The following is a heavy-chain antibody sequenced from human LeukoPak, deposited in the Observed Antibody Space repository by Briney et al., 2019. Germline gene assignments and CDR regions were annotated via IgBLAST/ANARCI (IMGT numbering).Heavy chain of an antibody. V-gene: IGHV1-69*05. Sequence: GASVKVSCKASGGTFSSYAISWVRQAPGQGLEWMGGIIPIFGTANYAQKFQGRVTITTDESTSTAYMELSSVRSEDTAVYYCARGVGSSPYYFDYWGQGTLVTVSS. CDR1: GGTFSSYA. J-gene: IGHJ4*02. D-gene: IGHD6-6*01. CDR2: IIPIFGTA. CDR3: ARGVGSSPYYFDY.